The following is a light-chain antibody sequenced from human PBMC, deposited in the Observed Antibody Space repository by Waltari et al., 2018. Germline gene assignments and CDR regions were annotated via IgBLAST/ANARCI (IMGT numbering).Light chain of an antibody. CDR3: QQYYTTPPT. CDR2: LGS. V-gene: IGKV2-28*01. J-gene: IGKJ5*01. Sequence: DIVMIQSPLSLPVTPGEPASISCRSSQSPLHSNGYKYLDWYLQKPGQSPQSLIYLGSTRASGVPDRFSGSASRTDFTLKISRVEAEDVGVNYCQQYYTTPPTFGQGTRLEIK. CDR1: QSPLHSNGYKY.